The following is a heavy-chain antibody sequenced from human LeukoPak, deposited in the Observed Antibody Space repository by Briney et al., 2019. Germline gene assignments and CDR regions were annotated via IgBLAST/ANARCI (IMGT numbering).Heavy chain of an antibody. CDR1: GGSISSYY. D-gene: IGHD4-17*01. Sequence: SETLSLTGTVSGGSISSYYWSWIRQPPGKGLEWIGYNYYSGSTNYNPSLKSRVTISVNTSKNQFSLKLSSVTAADTAVYYCARIGDYDGYGMDVWGQGTTVTVSS. CDR3: ARIGDYDGYGMDV. V-gene: IGHV4-59*01. CDR2: NYYSGST. J-gene: IGHJ6*02.